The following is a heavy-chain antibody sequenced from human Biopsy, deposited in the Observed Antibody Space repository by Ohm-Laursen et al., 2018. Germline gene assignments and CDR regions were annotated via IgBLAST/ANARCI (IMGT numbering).Heavy chain of an antibody. CDR1: GGPVSSNTNY. J-gene: IGHJ5*02. Sequence: SETLSLTCTVSGGPVSSNTNYWAWIRQPPGKGLEWIGSIFYSGIIYYNPSLKSRVSISVDTSKNQFSLNLNSVTAADTAVYYCARHPTGFWFDPWGQGTLVIVSS. CDR2: IFYSGII. V-gene: IGHV4-39*01. CDR3: ARHPTGFWFDP.